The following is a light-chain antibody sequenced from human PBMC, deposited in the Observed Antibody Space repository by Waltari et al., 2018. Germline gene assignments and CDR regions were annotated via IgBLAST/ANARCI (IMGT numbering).Light chain of an antibody. CDR2: DAS. CDR1: RSDVAFYSH. CDR3: CSYAGRSVV. Sequence: QSALTQPRSVSGSPGHSVTISCTGTRSDVAFYSHDSWYQQSPGKGPKLIIYDASQRSSEVPDRFTASYFGNTASLTISGLQPDDEAVYFCCSYAGRSVVFGGGTKLTVV. V-gene: IGLV2-11*01. J-gene: IGLJ2*01.